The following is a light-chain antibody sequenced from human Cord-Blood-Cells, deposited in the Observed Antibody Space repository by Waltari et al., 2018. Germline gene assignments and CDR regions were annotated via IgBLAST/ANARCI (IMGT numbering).Light chain of an antibody. CDR1: QSVSSY. Sequence: EIVLTQSPAPLSLSPGEGATLSCRASQSVSSYLAWYQQKPGQAPRLLIYDASNRATGIPARFSGSGSGTDFTLTISSLEPEDFAVYYCQQRSNWLTFGGGTKVEIK. J-gene: IGKJ4*01. V-gene: IGKV3-11*01. CDR2: DAS. CDR3: QQRSNWLT.